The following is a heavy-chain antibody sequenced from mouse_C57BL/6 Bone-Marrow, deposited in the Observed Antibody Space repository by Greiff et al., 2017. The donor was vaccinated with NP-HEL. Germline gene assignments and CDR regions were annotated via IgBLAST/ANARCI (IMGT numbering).Heavy chain of an antibody. CDR2: IDPSDSET. D-gene: IGHD1-1*01. Sequence: VKQSCKASGYTFTSYWMHWVKQRPIQGLEWIGNIDPSDSETHYNQKFKDKATLTVDKSSSTAYMQLSSLTSEDSAVYYCARSIYYYGSSYYVHWYFDVWGTGTTVTVSS. J-gene: IGHJ1*03. CDR3: ARSIYYYGSSYYVHWYFDV. CDR1: GYTFTSYW. V-gene: IGHV1-52*01.